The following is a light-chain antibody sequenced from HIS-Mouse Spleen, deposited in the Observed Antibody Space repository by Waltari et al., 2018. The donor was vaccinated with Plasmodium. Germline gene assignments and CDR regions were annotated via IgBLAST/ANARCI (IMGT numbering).Light chain of an antibody. CDR1: QGISSY. V-gene: IGKV1D-43*01. Sequence: AIRMTQSPFSLSASVVDRVTITCWASQGISSYLAWYQQKPAKAPTLLIYYSSSLQSGVPSWVNGSGAGTYYTLNISSLQPEDFATYDCQQYYRTPFTFGPGTKVDIK. J-gene: IGKJ3*01. CDR3: QQYYRTPFT. CDR2: YSS.